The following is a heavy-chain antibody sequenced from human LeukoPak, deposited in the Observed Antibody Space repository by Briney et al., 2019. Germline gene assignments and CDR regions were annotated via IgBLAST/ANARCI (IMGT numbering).Heavy chain of an antibody. J-gene: IGHJ4*02. D-gene: IGHD2-15*01. Sequence: SVKVSCKAFGGSFSSEAISWVRQAPGQGLEWMGGIIPIFGTANYAQKFQGRVTITTDESTSTAYMEVSSLRSEDTAVYYCGRKAGDCGGNSCYSIDYWGQGTMVTVSS. CDR1: GGSFSSEA. CDR3: GRKAGDCGGNSCYSIDY. V-gene: IGHV1-69*05. CDR2: IIPIFGTA.